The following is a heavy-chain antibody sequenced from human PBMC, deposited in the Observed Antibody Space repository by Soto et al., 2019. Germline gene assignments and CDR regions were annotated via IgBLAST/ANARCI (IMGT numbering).Heavy chain of an antibody. J-gene: IGHJ4*02. CDR1: GGSISSSNW. CDR2: IYHSGST. CDR3: ARVGHDSRPLDY. V-gene: IGHV4-4*02. D-gene: IGHD2-21*02. Sequence: SETLSLTCTVSGGSISSSNWWSGVRQPPGKGLEWIGEIYHSGSTNYNPSLKSRVTISVDKSKNQFSLKLSSVTAADTAVYYCARVGHDSRPLDYWGQGTLVTVSS.